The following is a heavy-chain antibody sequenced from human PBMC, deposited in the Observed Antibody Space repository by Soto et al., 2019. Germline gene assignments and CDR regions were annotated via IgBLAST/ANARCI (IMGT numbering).Heavy chain of an antibody. CDR2: IYYSGST. V-gene: IGHV4-39*01. Sequence: QLQLQESGPGLVKPSETLSLTCTVSGGSISSSSYYWGWIRQPPGKGLEWIGSIYYSGSTYYNPSLKSRVTISVDTSKNQFSLKLSSVTAADTAVYYCRLTGTERWGNFDYWGQGTLVTVSS. CDR3: RLTGTERWGNFDY. J-gene: IGHJ4*02. CDR1: GGSISSSSYY. D-gene: IGHD1-20*01.